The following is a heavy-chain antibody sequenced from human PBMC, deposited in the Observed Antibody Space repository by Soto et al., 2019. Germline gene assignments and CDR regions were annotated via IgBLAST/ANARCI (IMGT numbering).Heavy chain of an antibody. V-gene: IGHV1-69*06. CDR3: ARVDIVATLSYYYYGMDV. CDR2: IIPIFGTA. CDR1: GGTYSSNA. D-gene: IGHD5-12*01. Sequence: SVKVSWKASGGTYSSNAISWVRQAPGQGLEWMGGIIPIFGTANYAQKFQGRVTITADKSTGTAYMELSSLRSEDTAVYYCARVDIVATLSYYYYGMDVWGQGTTVTVSS. J-gene: IGHJ6*02.